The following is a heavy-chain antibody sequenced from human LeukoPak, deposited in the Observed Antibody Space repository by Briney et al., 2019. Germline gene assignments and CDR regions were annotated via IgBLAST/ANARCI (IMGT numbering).Heavy chain of an antibody. CDR3: ARDGWYSSSSGWFDP. D-gene: IGHD6-6*01. CDR2: IYTSGST. V-gene: IGHV4-61*02. J-gene: IGHJ5*02. Sequence: SETLSLTCTVSGGSISSSSYYWGWIRQPAGKGLEWIGRIYTSGSTNYNPSLKSRVTMSVDTSKNQFSLKLSSVTAADTAVYYCARDGWYSSSSGWFDPWGQGTLVTVSS. CDR1: GGSISSSSYY.